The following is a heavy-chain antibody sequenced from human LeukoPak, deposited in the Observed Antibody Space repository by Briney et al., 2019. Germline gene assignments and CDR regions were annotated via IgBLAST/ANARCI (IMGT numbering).Heavy chain of an antibody. CDR3: ARGYCSSTSCYWRNWFDP. CDR2: INTNTGNP. CDR1: GYTFTSYA. J-gene: IGHJ5*02. D-gene: IGHD2-2*01. V-gene: IGHV7-4-1*02. Sequence: ASVKVSCKASGYTFTSYAMNWVRQAPGQGLEWMGWINTNTGNPTYAQGFTGRFVFSLDTSVSTAYLQISSLNAEDTAVYYCARGYCSSTSCYWRNWFDPWGQGTLVTVSS.